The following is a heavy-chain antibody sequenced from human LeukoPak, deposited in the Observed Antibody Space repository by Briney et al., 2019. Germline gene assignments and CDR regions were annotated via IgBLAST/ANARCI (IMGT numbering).Heavy chain of an antibody. V-gene: IGHV3-30*18. D-gene: IGHD5-18*01. J-gene: IGHJ4*02. Sequence: GGSLRLTCAASGFTFSSYGMHWVRQAPGKGLEWVAVISYDGSNKYYADSVKGRFTISRDNSKNTLYLQMNSLRAEDTAVYYCAKRGHSYGCDYWGQGPLVTVSS. CDR1: GFTFSSYG. CDR3: AKRGHSYGCDY. CDR2: ISYDGSNK.